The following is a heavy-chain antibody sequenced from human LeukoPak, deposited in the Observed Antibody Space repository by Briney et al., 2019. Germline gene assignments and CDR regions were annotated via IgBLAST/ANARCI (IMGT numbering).Heavy chain of an antibody. V-gene: IGHV4-34*01. Sequence: SETLSLTCTVSGGSISPYYWSWIRQPPGKGLEWIGETHYSGATKYSPSFRSRVTISVDTSKGQFSLELSSVTAADTAVYYCARHGGIHFDHWGQGTLVTVFS. D-gene: IGHD5-24*01. CDR3: ARHGGIHFDH. CDR2: THYSGAT. J-gene: IGHJ4*02. CDR1: GGSISPYY.